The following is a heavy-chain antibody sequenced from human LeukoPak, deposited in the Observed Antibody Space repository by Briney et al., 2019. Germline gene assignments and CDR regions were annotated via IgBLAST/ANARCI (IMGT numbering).Heavy chain of an antibody. D-gene: IGHD6-19*01. CDR2: IYHTGTT. CDR3: ARSGKQWLVRAFDY. CDR1: GGLISRIEYY. J-gene: IGHJ4*02. V-gene: IGHV4-30-4*01. Sequence: PSETLSLTCTVSGGLISRIEYYWSWIRQSPVKGLEWLGHIYHTGTTLYSPHLNNRLTVSVDSSRNQFSLKLSSVTAADTAVYYCARSGKQWLVRAFDYWGQGTLVTVSS.